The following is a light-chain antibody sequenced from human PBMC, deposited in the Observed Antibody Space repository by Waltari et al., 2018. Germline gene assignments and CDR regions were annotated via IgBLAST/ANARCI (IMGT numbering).Light chain of an antibody. CDR1: PPNIGSNY. Sequence: QSVLTQPPSASGTPGQRVTLSCSGSPPNIGSNYVSWYQHLPGMAPKLLISRNNQRPSGVSDRFSASKSGTSASLAISGLRSDDEAEYYCAAWDDSLRGAVFGTGTKVSVL. J-gene: IGLJ1*01. CDR2: RNN. V-gene: IGLV1-47*01. CDR3: AAWDDSLRGAV.